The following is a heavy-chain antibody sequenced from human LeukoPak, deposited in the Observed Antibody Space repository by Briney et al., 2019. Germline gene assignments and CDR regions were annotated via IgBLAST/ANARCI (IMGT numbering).Heavy chain of an antibody. CDR3: GGFGYEAGVDL. J-gene: IGHJ4*02. D-gene: IGHD2-15*01. V-gene: IGHV3-7*01. Sequence: PGGSLRLSCAGSGITVRTYWMTWVRQAPGEGLEFVANIKPDGSETYYADSVRGRFTTSRDNANNLLYLQMNSLRGEDTAVYYCGGFGYEAGVDLWGQGTLVTVSS. CDR2: IKPDGSET. CDR1: GITVRTYW.